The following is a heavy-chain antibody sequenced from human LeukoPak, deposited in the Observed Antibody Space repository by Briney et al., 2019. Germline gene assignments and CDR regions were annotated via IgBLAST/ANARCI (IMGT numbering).Heavy chain of an antibody. Sequence: SETLSLTCTVSGDSITGNYYYWGWIRQSPGKGLEWIGSIHYTGNTYYNPSLKSRVTISVDTSKHRFSLKLNSVTAADTAVYYCARAFFWSGYYFPRFDPWGQGTRVTVSS. CDR1: GDSITGNYYY. V-gene: IGHV4-39*01. CDR3: ARAFFWSGYYFPRFDP. J-gene: IGHJ5*02. CDR2: IHYTGNT. D-gene: IGHD3-3*01.